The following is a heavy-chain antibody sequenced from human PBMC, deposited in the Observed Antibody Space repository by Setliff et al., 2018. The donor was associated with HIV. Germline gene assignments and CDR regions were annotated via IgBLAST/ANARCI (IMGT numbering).Heavy chain of an antibody. CDR3: ARDPSTAHHDAFDI. J-gene: IGHJ3*02. CDR2: IYSGGNK. Sequence: GGSLRLSCEASGLTVTNNYMSWVRQAPGKGLEWVSVIYSGGNKYYADSVKGRFIISRDNSKNTVYLQMNSLRVEDTAVYYCARDPSTAHHDAFDIWGQGTMVTVSS. V-gene: IGHV3-66*01. CDR1: GLTVTNNY.